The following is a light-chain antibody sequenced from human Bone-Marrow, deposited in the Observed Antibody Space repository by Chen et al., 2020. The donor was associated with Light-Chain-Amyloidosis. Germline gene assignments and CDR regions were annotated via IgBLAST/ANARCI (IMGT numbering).Light chain of an antibody. CDR3: QRSYNTPHT. CDR1: QSISTY. V-gene: IGKV1-39*01. CDR2: GAS. Sequence: DIQMTPSASSLSASVGDRVTITCRASQSISTYLNWYQHKPGVAPRLLSYGASKLQSGFPSKVSVSESGTDLTLTISSLDPDDSATYYSQRSYNTPHTFGQGTNLEIK. J-gene: IGKJ2*01.